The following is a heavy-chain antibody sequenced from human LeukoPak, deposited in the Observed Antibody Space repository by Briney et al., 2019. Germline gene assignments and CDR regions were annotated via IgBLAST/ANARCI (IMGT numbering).Heavy chain of an antibody. CDR2: IYPRDGST. CDR1: GYTFTSNY. V-gene: IGHV1-46*01. D-gene: IGHD6-13*01. J-gene: IGHJ4*02. CDR3: AREGSSWYEFGY. Sequence: ASVKVSCKASGYTFTSNYIHWVRQAPGQGLEWVGMIYPRDGSTSYAQKFQGRVTVTRDTSTSTAYMELRSLRSDDTAVYYCAREGSSWYEFGYWGRGTLVAVSS.